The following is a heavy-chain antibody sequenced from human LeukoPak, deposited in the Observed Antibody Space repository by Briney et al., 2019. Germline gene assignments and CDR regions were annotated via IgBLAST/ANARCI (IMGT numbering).Heavy chain of an antibody. V-gene: IGHV4-59*01. D-gene: IGHD2/OR15-2a*01. J-gene: IGHJ4*02. CDR1: GGSISSYY. CDR3: ARDRNRAIDY. Sequence: SETLSLTCTVSGGSISSYYSSWIRQPPGKGLEWIGYIYYSGSTNYNPSLKSRVTISVDTSKNQFSLKLSSVTAADTAVYYCARDRNRAIDYWGQGTLVTVSS. CDR2: IYYSGST.